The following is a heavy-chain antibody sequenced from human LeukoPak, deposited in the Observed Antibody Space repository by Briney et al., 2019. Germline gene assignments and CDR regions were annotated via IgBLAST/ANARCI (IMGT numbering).Heavy chain of an antibody. D-gene: IGHD3-9*01. CDR3: ARVGILTGYFHIDY. CDR2: ISAYNGNT. J-gene: IGHJ4*02. V-gene: IGHV1-18*01. CDR1: GYTFTSYG. Sequence: ASVKVSYKASGYTFTSYGISWVRQAPGQGLEWMGWISAYNGNTNYAQKLQGRVTMTTDTSTSTAYMELRSLRSDDTAVYYCARVGILTGYFHIDYWGQGTLVTVSS.